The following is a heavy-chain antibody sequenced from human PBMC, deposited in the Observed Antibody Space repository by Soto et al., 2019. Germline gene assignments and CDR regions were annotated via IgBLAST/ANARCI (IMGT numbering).Heavy chain of an antibody. CDR3: VRDFDNRRGGDAFDI. Sequence: QVQLVESGGGAVPPGRSLRLSCAASGFTFSRYDIHWVRQAPGKGLEWVALISYDGSNQYFGDSVKGRFTISRDNSKETVSLRMNSLRVEDTAVYYCVRDFDNRRGGDAFDIWGRGTMVTVSS. V-gene: IGHV3-30*03. CDR2: ISYDGSNQ. CDR1: GFTFSRYD. D-gene: IGHD3-9*01. J-gene: IGHJ3*02.